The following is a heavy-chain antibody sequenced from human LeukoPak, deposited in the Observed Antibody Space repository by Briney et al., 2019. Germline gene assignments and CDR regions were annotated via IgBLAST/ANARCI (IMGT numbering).Heavy chain of an antibody. CDR2: ISSSSSYI. Sequence: GGSLRLSCAASGFTFKTYTMHWVRQAPGMGLEWVSSISSSSSYIFYADSVKGRFTISRDNAKNSLYLQMSSLRAEDAAVYYCARDRRASTEGYSYYYGMDVWGQGTTVTVSS. CDR3: ARDRRASTEGYSYYYGMDV. CDR1: GFTFKTYT. D-gene: IGHD5-24*01. V-gene: IGHV3-21*01. J-gene: IGHJ6*02.